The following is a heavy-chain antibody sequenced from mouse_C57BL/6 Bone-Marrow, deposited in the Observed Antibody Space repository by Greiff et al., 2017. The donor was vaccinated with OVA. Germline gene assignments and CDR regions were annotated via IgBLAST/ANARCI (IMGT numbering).Heavy chain of an antibody. CDR1: GFSLTGYG. J-gene: IGHJ4*01. CDR3: AFTTGAPYAMDY. V-gene: IGHV2-2*01. CDR2: IWSGGST. D-gene: IGHD1-1*01. Sequence: VQLQESGPGLVQPSQSLSLTCTVSGFSLTGYGVHWVRQSPGKGLEWLGVIWSGGSTDYTAAFITRLSIRQDNSDKQVCFIMNSLQADDTAIYSCAFTTGAPYAMDYWGQGTSVTVSS.